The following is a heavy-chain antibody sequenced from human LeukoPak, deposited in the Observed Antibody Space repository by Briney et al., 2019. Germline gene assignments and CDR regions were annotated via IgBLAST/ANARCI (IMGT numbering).Heavy chain of an antibody. D-gene: IGHD4-17*01. CDR1: GYTFTSYA. J-gene: IGHJ3*02. V-gene: IGHV1-3*01. CDR2: IDAGNGNT. CDR3: ARDRGSGDYYEQDAFDI. Sequence: GASVKVSCKASGYTFTSYAMHWVRQAPGQRLEWMGWIDAGNGNTKYSQKFQGRVTITRDTSASTAYMVLSSLRSEDTAVYYCARDRGSGDYYEQDAFDIWGQGTMVTVSS.